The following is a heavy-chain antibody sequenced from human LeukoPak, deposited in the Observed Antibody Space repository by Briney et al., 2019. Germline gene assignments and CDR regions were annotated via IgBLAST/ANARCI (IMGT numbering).Heavy chain of an antibody. CDR1: GYTFTSYD. V-gene: IGHV1-69*05. J-gene: IGHJ6*03. CDR2: IIPIFGTA. CDR3: ASAPYSSSSAYYYYYYMDV. D-gene: IGHD6-6*01. Sequence: ASVKVSCMASGYTFTSYDINWVRQATGQGLEWMGGIIPIFGTANYAQKFQGRVTITTDESTSTAYMELSSLRSEDTAVYYCASAPYSSSSAYYYYYYMDVWGKGTTVTVSS.